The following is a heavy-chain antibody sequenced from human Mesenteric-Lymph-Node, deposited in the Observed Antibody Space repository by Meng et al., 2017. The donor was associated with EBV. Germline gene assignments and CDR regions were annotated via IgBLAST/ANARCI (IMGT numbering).Heavy chain of an antibody. CDR2: IYHSGST. D-gene: IGHD2-21*02. J-gene: IGHJ4*02. Sequence: QVQRQELGPGRVKPSGTLSLTCAVSGGSLSSRNWWSWVRQPPGKGLEWIGEIYHSGSTNYNPSLKSRVTISVDESKNQFSLRLSSVTAADTAVYYCARVGAYCGGDCYHPRWGQGTLVTVSS. CDR1: GGSLSSRNW. CDR3: ARVGAYCGGDCYHPR. V-gene: IGHV4-4*02.